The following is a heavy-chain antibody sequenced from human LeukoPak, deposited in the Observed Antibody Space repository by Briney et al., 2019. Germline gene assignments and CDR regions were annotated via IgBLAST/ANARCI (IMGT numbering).Heavy chain of an antibody. V-gene: IGHV1-3*01. CDR3: ARDPGYGDYDEYFQH. CDR2: INAGNGNT. Sequence: ASVKVSCKASGYTFTSYAMHWVRQAPGQRLEWMGWINAGNGNTKYSQKFQGRVTITRDTSASTAYMELSSLRSEDTAAYYCARDPGYGDYDEYFQHWGQGTLVTVSS. D-gene: IGHD4-17*01. J-gene: IGHJ1*01. CDR1: GYTFTSYA.